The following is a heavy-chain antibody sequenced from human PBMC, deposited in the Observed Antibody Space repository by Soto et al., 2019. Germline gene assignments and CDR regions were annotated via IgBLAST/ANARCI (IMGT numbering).Heavy chain of an antibody. CDR3: AGGPAYGDYEA. J-gene: IGHJ5*02. V-gene: IGHV4-34*01. CDR2: IRHNGDT. D-gene: IGHD4-17*01. Sequence: SETLSLTCVVSGGSFSDYKWTWIRQSPEKGLEWIGEIRHNGDTNSKPSLRSRLTMSLDTSKNQFSLHLSSVTSADTAVYFCAGGPAYGDYEAWGQGTLVTV. CDR1: GGSFSDYK.